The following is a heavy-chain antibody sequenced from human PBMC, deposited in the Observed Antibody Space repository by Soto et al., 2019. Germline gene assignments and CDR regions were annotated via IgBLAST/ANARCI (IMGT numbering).Heavy chain of an antibody. J-gene: IGHJ4*02. D-gene: IGHD3-10*01. CDR3: AKSQSPMVRGVIEAFDF. Sequence: EVQLVESGGSVVRPGGSLRLSCVASGFTFDDYGMSWVRQVPGKGLEWVSGINWNGGTTHYADPVKGRFTISRDNAKTSLYLQMNSLRAEDTALYFCAKSQSPMVRGVIEAFDFWGQGTLVTVSS. CDR1: GFTFDDYG. CDR2: INWNGGTT. V-gene: IGHV3-20*04.